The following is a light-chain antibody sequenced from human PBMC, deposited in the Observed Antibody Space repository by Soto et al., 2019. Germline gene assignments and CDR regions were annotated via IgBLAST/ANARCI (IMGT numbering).Light chain of an antibody. CDR1: ALPKQY. Sequence: SYELTQPPSLSVSPGQTAKITCSGGALPKQYVHWYQQRPGQAPVVVIYKDTERPSGIPERFSGSTSGTTVTLTISGVQADDEAVYYCQSTGTSDSSVVFGGGTKLTV. J-gene: IGLJ2*01. V-gene: IGLV3-25*02. CDR3: QSTGTSDSSVV. CDR2: KDT.